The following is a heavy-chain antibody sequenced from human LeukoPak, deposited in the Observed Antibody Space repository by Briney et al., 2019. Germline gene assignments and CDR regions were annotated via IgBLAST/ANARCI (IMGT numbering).Heavy chain of an antibody. CDR2: GWYDGSNK. Sequence: VRSLRLSCAASGLTVSSCGVHWVRKGPGKGLGRVAVGWYDGSNKYYADAVKGRFTISRDNSENTLYLQMNSLRAEDTAVYYCARDGLSSGWLQDYWGQETLVIVSS. D-gene: IGHD6-19*01. CDR3: ARDGLSSGWLQDY. J-gene: IGHJ4*02. V-gene: IGHV3-33*01. CDR1: GLTVSSCG.